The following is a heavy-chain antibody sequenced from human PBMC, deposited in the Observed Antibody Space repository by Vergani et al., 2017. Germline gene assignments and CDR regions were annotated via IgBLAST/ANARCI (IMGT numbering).Heavy chain of an antibody. V-gene: IGHV4-39*07. CDR2: IYYSGST. CDR1: GGSISSSSYY. Sequence: QLQLQESGPGLVKPSETLSLTCTVSGGSISSSSYYWGWIRQPPGKGLEWIGSIYYSGSTYYNPSLKSRVTISVDTSKNQFSLKLSSVTAADTDVYYCARDPGREMATTWYFDLWGRGTLVTVSS. D-gene: IGHD5-24*01. J-gene: IGHJ2*01. CDR3: ARDPGREMATTWYFDL.